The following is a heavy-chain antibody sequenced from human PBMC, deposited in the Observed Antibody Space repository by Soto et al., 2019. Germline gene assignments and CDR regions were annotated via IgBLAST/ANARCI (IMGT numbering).Heavy chain of an antibody. CDR2: INPSGGST. CDR1: GYTFTSYY. V-gene: IGHV1-46*01. CDR3: ARDVPCTNGVCYGMDG. Sequence: ASVKVSCKASGYTFTSYYMHWVRQAPGQGLEWMGIINPSGGSTSYAQKFQGRVTMTRDTSTSTVYMELSSLRSEDTAVYYCARDVPCTNGVCYGMDGWGQGTTVTVSS. J-gene: IGHJ6*02. D-gene: IGHD2-8*01.